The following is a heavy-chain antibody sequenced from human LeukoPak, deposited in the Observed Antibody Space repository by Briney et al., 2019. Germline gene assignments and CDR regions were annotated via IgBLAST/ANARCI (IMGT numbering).Heavy chain of an antibody. V-gene: IGHV6-1*01. J-gene: IGHJ4*02. Sequence: SQTLSLTCAISGGSVSSNSAAWNWIRQSPSRGLEWLGRTYYRSKWYNDYAVSVKSRITINPDTSKNQFSLQLNSVTPEDTAVYYCARDRYYDSSGYYNYFDYWGQGTLVTVSS. CDR1: GGSVSSNSAA. D-gene: IGHD3-22*01. CDR2: TYYRSKWYN. CDR3: ARDRYYDSSGYYNYFDY.